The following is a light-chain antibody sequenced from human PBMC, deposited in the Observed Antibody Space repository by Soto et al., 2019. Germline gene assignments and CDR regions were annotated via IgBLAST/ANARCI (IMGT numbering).Light chain of an antibody. V-gene: IGKV3-15*01. J-gene: IGKJ1*01. CDR3: QQYNYWPPWT. CDR1: QSVRSN. Sequence: EIVMTQSPVTLSVSPGERATLSCRASQSVRSNLAWYQQKPGQAPRLLMYDASTRATGIPARFSGSGSGTEFTLAISGLQSEDFAVYYCQQYNYWPPWTFGQGTKVEIK. CDR2: DAS.